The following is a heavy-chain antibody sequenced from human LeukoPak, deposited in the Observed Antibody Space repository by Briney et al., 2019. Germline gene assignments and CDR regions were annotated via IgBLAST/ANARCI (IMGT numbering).Heavy chain of an antibody. Sequence: ASVKVSCKASGYTFNDYYMHWVRQAPGQGLEWMGWIDPNSGGTVYAQKFQGRVTMTRDTSISTAYMELSRLRPDDTAVYYCAVLSGDFDYWGQGTLVTVSS. J-gene: IGHJ4*02. CDR2: IDPNSGGT. CDR1: GYTFNDYY. CDR3: AVLSGDFDY. V-gene: IGHV1-2*02.